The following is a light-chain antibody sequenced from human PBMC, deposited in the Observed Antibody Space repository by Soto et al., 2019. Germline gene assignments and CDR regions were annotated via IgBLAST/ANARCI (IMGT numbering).Light chain of an antibody. Sequence: DIVMTQSPDSLAVSLGERATINCKSSQSVLYSSNNKNYLAWYQQKPGQPPKLLIYWASTREPGVPDRFSGSGSVTDFTLTISSLQAEDVAVYYCQQDYSTPYTFGQGTKMEIK. J-gene: IGKJ2*01. V-gene: IGKV4-1*01. CDR3: QQDYSTPYT. CDR2: WAS. CDR1: QSVLYSSNNKNY.